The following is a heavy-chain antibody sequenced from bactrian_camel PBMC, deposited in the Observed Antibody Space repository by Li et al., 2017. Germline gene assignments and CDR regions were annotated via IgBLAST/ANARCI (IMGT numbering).Heavy chain of an antibody. Sequence: HVQLVESGGGLVQPGGSLRLSCTASGFTLRDFDMAWYRQGPGNECELLTTMSLDGVSHYEDSVKGRFTVSRDSAKNMLYLQMNSLKPEDTAAYYCAAATIGGFFSYWGQGTQVTVS. CDR2: MSLDGVS. CDR1: GFTLRDFD. D-gene: IGHD2*01. J-gene: IGHJ6*01. CDR3: AAATIGGFFSY. V-gene: IGHV3S55*01.